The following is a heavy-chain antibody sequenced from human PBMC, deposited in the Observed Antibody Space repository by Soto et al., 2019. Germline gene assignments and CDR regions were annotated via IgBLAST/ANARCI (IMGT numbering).Heavy chain of an antibody. V-gene: IGHV3-23*01. CDR1: GFTFSSYA. J-gene: IGHJ4*02. D-gene: IGHD2-2*01. CDR2: ISGSGGST. CDR3: AKDIRVLRDTVVVPAATEFDY. Sequence: EVQLLESGGGLVQPGGSLRLSCAASGFTFSSYAMSWVRQAPGKGLEWVSAISGSGGSTYYADSVKGRFNISRDNSKNTLYLQVNTLRDGDTAVYYCAKDIRVLRDTVVVPAATEFDYWGKGTLVTVSS.